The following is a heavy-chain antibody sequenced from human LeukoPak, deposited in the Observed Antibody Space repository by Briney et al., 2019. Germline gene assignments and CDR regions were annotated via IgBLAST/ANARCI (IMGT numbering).Heavy chain of an antibody. D-gene: IGHD3-22*01. J-gene: IGHJ4*02. CDR1: GGSFSGYY. V-gene: IGHV4-34*01. Sequence: SETLSLTCAVYGGSFSGYYWSWIRQPPGKGLEWIGEINHSGSTNYNPSLKSRVTISVDTSKNQFSLKLSSVTAADTAVYYCARRPLNYYDSSDFDYWGQGTLVTVS. CDR2: INHSGST. CDR3: ARRPLNYYDSSDFDY.